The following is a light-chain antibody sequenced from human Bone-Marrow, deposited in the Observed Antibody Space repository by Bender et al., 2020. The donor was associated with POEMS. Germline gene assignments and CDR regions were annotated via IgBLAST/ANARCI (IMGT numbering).Light chain of an antibody. CDR1: EVGNKY. V-gene: IGLV3-1*01. Sequence: SYQLTQSPSVSVSPGQTATITCSGDEVGNKYVSWYQQRPGQSPVLVIYEDDKRPSGIPERFSGSNSGNTATLTISGVQAVDEADYYCQTWDSSTASVIFGGGTKLTVL. CDR3: QTWDSSTASVI. CDR2: EDD. J-gene: IGLJ2*01.